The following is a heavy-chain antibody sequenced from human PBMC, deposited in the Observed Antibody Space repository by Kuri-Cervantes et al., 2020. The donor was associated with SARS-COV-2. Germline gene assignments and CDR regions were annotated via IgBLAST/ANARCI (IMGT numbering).Heavy chain of an antibody. CDR3: ARDLGLVHPFDI. D-gene: IGHD3/OR15-3a*01. Sequence: GGSLRLSCAASGFTFSSYAMHWVRQAPGKGLEWVAVISYDGSNKYCADSVKGRFTISRDNSKNTLYLQMNSLRAEDTAVYYCARDLGLVHPFDIWGQGTMVTVSS. V-gene: IGHV3-30-3*01. CDR2: ISYDGSNK. CDR1: GFTFSSYA. J-gene: IGHJ3*02.